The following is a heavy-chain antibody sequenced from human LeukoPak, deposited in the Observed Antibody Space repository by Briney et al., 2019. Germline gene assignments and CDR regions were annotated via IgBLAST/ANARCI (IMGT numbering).Heavy chain of an antibody. J-gene: IGHJ1*01. D-gene: IGHD6-19*01. CDR3: ARGRNQWLIPDGYLQD. CDR2: ISAYSGER. V-gene: IGHV1-18*01. CDR1: GYTFTNYG. Sequence: ASVKVSCKASGYTFTNYGVNWVRQAPGQGLEWMGWISAYSGERDYAPQFNGRVTMNTDASTSTVYMEVRDLRSDDTAIYYCARGRNQWLIPDGYLQDWGQGTLVTVSS.